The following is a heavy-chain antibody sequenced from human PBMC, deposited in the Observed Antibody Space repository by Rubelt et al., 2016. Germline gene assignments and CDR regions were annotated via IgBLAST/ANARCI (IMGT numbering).Heavy chain of an antibody. D-gene: IGHD3-16*01. CDR3: AADLGRL. Sequence: GIANYAQKFQERVTITRDMSTSTAYMELSSLRSEDTAVYYCAADLGRLWGQGTLVTVSS. V-gene: IGHV1-58*01. CDR2: GIA. J-gene: IGHJ4*02.